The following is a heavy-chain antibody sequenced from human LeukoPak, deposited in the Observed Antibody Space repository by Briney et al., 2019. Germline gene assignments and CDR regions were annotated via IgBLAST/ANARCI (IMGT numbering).Heavy chain of an antibody. CDR1: GFTVSNNY. J-gene: IGHJ4*02. Sequence: GGSLRLSCAASGFTVSNNYMSWVRQAPGKGLEWVSLIYSGGGTYYADSVKGRFTISRDNSKNTLYLQMNSLRAEDTAVYYCARGRPLYYFDYWGQGTLVTVSS. CDR3: ARGRPLYYFDY. D-gene: IGHD3-16*01. V-gene: IGHV3-53*01. CDR2: IYSGGGT.